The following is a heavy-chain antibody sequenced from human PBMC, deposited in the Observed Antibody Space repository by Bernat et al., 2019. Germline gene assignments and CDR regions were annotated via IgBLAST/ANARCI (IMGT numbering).Heavy chain of an antibody. CDR3: ARVLGATAIPLPGAFDI. J-gene: IGHJ3*02. Sequence: EVQLVESGGGLVQPGGSLRLSCAASGFTFSSYWMSWVRQAPGKGLEWVANIKQDGSEKYYVDSVKGRFTISRDNAKNLLYLQMNSLRAEDTAVYYCARVLGATAIPLPGAFDIWGQGTMVTVSS. CDR1: GFTFSSYW. V-gene: IGHV3-7*03. D-gene: IGHD5-18*01. CDR2: IKQDGSEK.